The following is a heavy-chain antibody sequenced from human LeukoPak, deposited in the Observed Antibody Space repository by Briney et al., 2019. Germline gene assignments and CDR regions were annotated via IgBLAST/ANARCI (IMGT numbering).Heavy chain of an antibody. CDR1: GASFSYDY. D-gene: IGHD7-27*01. CDR3: AKGVWAPRFDS. CDR2: INHSGTI. Sequence: PSETLSLTCAVYGASFSYDYWSWIRQAPGKGLEWIGEINHSGTITYSPSLKSRVTISAEKSKSQFSLRLTSVTAADTAVYYCAKGVWAPRFDSWGQGTLVTVSS. J-gene: IGHJ5*01. V-gene: IGHV4-34*01.